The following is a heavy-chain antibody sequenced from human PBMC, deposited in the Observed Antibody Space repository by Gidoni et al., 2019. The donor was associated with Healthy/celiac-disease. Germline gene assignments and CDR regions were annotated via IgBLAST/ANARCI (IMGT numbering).Heavy chain of an antibody. CDR3: ARLGGYSSSWYPFDY. V-gene: IGHV4-34*01. D-gene: IGHD6-13*01. J-gene: IGHJ4*02. CDR2: INHSGST. Sequence: QVQLQQWGAGLLKPSETLSLTCAVYGGSFSGYYWSWIRQPPGKGLEWIGEINHSGSTNYNPSLKSRVTISVDTSKNQFSLKLSSVTAADTAVYYCARLGGYSSSWYPFDYWGQGTLVTVSS. CDR1: GGSFSGYY.